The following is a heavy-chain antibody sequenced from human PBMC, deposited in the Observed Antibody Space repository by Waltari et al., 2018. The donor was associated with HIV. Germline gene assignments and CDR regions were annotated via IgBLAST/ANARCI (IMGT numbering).Heavy chain of an antibody. V-gene: IGHV4-34*01. CDR1: GGSFSGYY. CDR2: INHSGST. J-gene: IGHJ6*02. Sequence: QVQLQQWGAGLLKPSETLSLTCAVYGGSFSGYYWSWISQPPGKGLEWIGEINHSGSTNYNPSLKSRVTISVDTSKNQFSLKLSSVTAADTAVYYCARGFPEGYWNRYYYGMDVWGQGTTVTVSS. D-gene: IGHD1-1*01. CDR3: ARGFPEGYWNRYYYGMDV.